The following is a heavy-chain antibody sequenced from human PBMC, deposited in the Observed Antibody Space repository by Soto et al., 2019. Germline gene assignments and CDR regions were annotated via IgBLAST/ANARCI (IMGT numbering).Heavy chain of an antibody. V-gene: IGHV1-3*01. CDR3: ARTPITMVRGVIRFLREFDY. CDR2: INAGNGNT. CDR1: GYTFTSYA. Sequence: QVQLVQSGAEVKKPGASVKVSCKASGYTFTSYAMHWVRQAPGQRLEWMGWINAGNGNTKYSQKFQGRVTITRDTSASTAYMELSSLRSEDTAVYYCARTPITMVRGVIRFLREFDYWGQGTLVTVSS. D-gene: IGHD3-10*01. J-gene: IGHJ4*02.